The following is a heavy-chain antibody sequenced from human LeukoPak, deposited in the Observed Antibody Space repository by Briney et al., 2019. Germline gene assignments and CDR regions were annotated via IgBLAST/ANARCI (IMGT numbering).Heavy chain of an antibody. D-gene: IGHD5-18*01. CDR1: GGTFTSYA. J-gene: IGHJ4*02. CDR3: ARVEGYSYGSPFDY. CDR2: IIPIFGTA. Sequence: SVKVSRKASGGTFTSYAISWVRQAPGQGLEWMGGIIPIFGTANYAQKFQGRVTITADESTSTAYMELSSLRSEDTAVYYCARVEGYSYGSPFDYWGQGTLVTVSS. V-gene: IGHV1-69*13.